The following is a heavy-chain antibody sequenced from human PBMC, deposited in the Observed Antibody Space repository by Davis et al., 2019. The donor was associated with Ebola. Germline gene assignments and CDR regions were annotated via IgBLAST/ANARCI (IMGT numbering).Heavy chain of an antibody. Sequence: GESLKISCAASGFTFSSYEMNWVRQAPGKGLEWVSYISSSGSTIYYADSVKGRFTISRDNAKNSLYLQMNSLRAEDTAVYYCAKERETTVTMGGYYFDYWGQGTLVTVSS. CDR3: AKERETTVTMGGYYFDY. CDR2: ISSSGSTI. J-gene: IGHJ4*02. D-gene: IGHD4-17*01. V-gene: IGHV3-48*03. CDR1: GFTFSSYE.